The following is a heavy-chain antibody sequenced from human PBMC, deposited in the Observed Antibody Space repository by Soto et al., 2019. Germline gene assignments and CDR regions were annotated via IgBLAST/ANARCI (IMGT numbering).Heavy chain of an antibody. Sequence: SVKVSCKASGFTFTSSAVQWVRQARGQRLAWIGWIVVGSGNTNYAQKFQERVTITRDMSTSTAYMELSSLRSEDTAVYYCAASPSYYDFWSGYEPSWFDPWGQGTLVTVSS. CDR3: AASPSYYDFWSGYEPSWFDP. D-gene: IGHD3-3*01. CDR1: GFTFTSSA. CDR2: IVVGSGNT. V-gene: IGHV1-58*01. J-gene: IGHJ5*02.